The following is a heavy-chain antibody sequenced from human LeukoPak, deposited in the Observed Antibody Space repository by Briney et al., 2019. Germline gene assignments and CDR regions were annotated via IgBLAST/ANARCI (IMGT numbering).Heavy chain of an antibody. CDR3: AKEQGAYTGSMNWFDP. J-gene: IGHJ5*02. V-gene: IGHV3-23*01. CDR1: GFTFSSYA. D-gene: IGHD1-14*01. Sequence: GGSLRLSCAASGFTFSSYAMSWVRQAPGKGLEWVSAISGSGGSTYYADSVKGRITISRDNSKNTLYLQMNSLRAEDTAVYYCAKEQGAYTGSMNWFDPWGQGTLVTVSS. CDR2: ISGSGGST.